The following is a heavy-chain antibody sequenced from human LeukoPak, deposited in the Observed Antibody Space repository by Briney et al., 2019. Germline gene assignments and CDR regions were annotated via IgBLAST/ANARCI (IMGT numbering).Heavy chain of an antibody. V-gene: IGHV3-21*01. D-gene: IGHD6-19*01. CDR1: GFTFNTYS. Sequence: GGSLRLSCAASGFTFNTYSMTWVRQAPGKGLEWVSSISGSSSYIYYADSLKGRFTISRDNAKNSLYLQMNSLRAEDTAVYYCARGTVAGTPDFDFWGQGTLVTVSS. CDR2: ISGSSSYI. CDR3: ARGTVAGTPDFDF. J-gene: IGHJ4*02.